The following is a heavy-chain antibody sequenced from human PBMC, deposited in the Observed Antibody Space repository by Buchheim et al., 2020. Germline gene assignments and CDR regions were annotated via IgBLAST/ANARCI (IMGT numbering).Heavy chain of an antibody. D-gene: IGHD4-17*01. CDR3: ARDYGDSFDY. J-gene: IGHJ4*02. CDR2: IYSDGSST. Sequence: EVQLVESGGGLVQPGGSLRLSCAASGFTFSSYCMHWVRQAPGKGLVWVALIYSDGSSTNYADSVKGRFTISRDNSKNTLYLQMISLRDEDTAVYYCARDYGDSFDYWGRGTL. V-gene: IGHV3-74*01. CDR1: GFTFSSYC.